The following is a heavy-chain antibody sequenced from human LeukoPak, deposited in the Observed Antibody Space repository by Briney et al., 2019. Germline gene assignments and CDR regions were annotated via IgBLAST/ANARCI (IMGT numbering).Heavy chain of an antibody. Sequence: ASVKVSCKASGYAFTNYGIYWVRPAPGQGLEWMGWISPYTANTNYAQKFQGRVTMTTDTSTSTAYMELRSLRSDDTAFYYCATDTRRNLVGPRGDFDYWGQGTLVTVSS. CDR1: GYAFTNYG. CDR3: ATDTRRNLVGPRGDFDY. D-gene: IGHD1-26*01. V-gene: IGHV1-18*01. J-gene: IGHJ4*02. CDR2: ISPYTANT.